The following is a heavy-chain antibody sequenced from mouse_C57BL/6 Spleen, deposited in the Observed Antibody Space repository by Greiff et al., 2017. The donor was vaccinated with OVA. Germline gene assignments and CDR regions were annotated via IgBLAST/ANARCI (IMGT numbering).Heavy chain of an antibody. J-gene: IGHJ4*01. D-gene: IGHD1-1*01. CDR3: ARTVAYAMDY. Sequence: EVMLVESGGGLVKPGGSLKLSCAASGFTFSDYGMHWVRQAPEKGLEWVAYISSGSSTIYYADTVKGRFTISRDNAKNTLFLQMTSLRSEDTAMYYCARTVAYAMDYWGQGTSVTVSS. V-gene: IGHV5-17*01. CDR1: GFTFSDYG. CDR2: ISSGSSTI.